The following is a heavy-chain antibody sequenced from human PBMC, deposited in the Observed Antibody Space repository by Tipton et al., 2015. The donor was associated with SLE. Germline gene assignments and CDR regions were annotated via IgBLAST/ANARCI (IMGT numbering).Heavy chain of an antibody. CDR3: AKDSRSSSWYYFDY. J-gene: IGHJ4*02. D-gene: IGHD6-13*01. CDR2: INEDGGIT. Sequence: SLRLSCVVSGFNFGSYWMHWVRQVPGKGLVWVARINEDGGITSYADSVKGRFTISRDNVKNSLHLQMNNLRAEDTAVYYCAKDSRSSSWYYFDYWGQGTLVTVSS. V-gene: IGHV3-74*01. CDR1: GFNFGSYW.